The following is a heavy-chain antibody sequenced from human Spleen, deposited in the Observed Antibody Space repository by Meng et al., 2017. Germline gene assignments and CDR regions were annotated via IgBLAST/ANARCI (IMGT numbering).Heavy chain of an antibody. V-gene: IGHV4-34*01. Sequence: HQSVAGMLKRSETLSLTRAGYGGSFGGYDWTWFRQPPGKGLEWIGEINHSGSNNYNPSLESRATISVDTSQNNLSLKLSSVTAADSAVYYCARGRNGGERFWGQGTMVTVSS. CDR2: INHSGSN. CDR1: GGSFGGYD. J-gene: IGHJ3*01. CDR3: ARGRNGGERF. D-gene: IGHD2-21*01.